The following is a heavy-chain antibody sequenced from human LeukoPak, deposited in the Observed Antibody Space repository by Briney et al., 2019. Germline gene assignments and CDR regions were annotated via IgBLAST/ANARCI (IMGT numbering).Heavy chain of an antibody. CDR1: GFXFSSYA. CDR3: AKDARRTSGWYFFDY. CDR2: ISGSGGST. V-gene: IGHV3-23*01. J-gene: IGHJ4*02. D-gene: IGHD6-19*01. Sequence: GGSLRLSCAASGFXFSSYAMSWVRQAPGKGLEWVSAISGSGGSTYYADSVKGRFTISRDSSKNTLYLQMNSLTAEDTAVYYCAKDARRTSGWYFFDYWGQGTLVTVSS.